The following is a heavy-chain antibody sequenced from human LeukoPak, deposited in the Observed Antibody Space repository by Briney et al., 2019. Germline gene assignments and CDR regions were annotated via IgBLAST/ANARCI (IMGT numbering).Heavy chain of an antibody. V-gene: IGHV3-53*01. CDR2: IYSGGST. CDR1: GFTVSSNY. CDR3: ARESLPAWFDP. Sequence: GGSLRLSCAASGFTVSSNYMSWVRQAPGKGLEWVSVIYSGGSTYYADSVKGRFTISRDNSKNTLYLQMNSLRAEDTAVYYCARESLPAWFDPWGQGTLVTVPS. J-gene: IGHJ5*02.